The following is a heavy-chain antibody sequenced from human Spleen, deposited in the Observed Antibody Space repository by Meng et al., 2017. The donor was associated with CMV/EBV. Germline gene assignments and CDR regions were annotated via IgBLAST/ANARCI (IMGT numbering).Heavy chain of an antibody. J-gene: IGHJ4*02. CDR3: ARDYPTGTTKIFDY. Sequence: GYSDSATWNWIRQSPSRGLEWLGRTYYRSEWYNDYAVSVKSRITINADTSKNQLSLQLNSVTPDDTAVYYCARDYPTGTTKIFDYWGQGTLVTVSS. CDR1: GYSDSAT. V-gene: IGHV6-1*01. D-gene: IGHD1-7*01. CDR2: TYYRSEWYN.